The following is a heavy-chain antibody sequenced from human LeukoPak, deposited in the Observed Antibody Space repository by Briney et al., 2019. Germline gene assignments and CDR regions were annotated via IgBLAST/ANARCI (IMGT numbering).Heavy chain of an antibody. J-gene: IGHJ4*02. CDR3: ARAVRIAVAGRGEYYFDY. CDR2: INAGNGNT. Sequence: ASVKVSCKASGYTFTSYAMHWVRQAPGQRLEWMGWINAGNGNTKYSQKFQGRVTITRDTSASTAYMELSSLRSEATAVYYCARAVRIAVAGRGEYYFDYWDQGTLVTVSS. D-gene: IGHD6-19*01. V-gene: IGHV1-3*01. CDR1: GYTFTSYA.